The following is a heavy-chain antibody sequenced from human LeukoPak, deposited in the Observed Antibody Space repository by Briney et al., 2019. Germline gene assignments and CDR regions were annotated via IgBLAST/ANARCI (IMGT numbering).Heavy chain of an antibody. CDR1: GGSFSGYY. J-gene: IGHJ4*02. Sequence: SETLSLTCAVYGGSFSGYYWSWIRQPPGKGLEWIGEINRSGSTNYNPSLKSRVTISVDTSKNQFSLKLSSVTAADTAVYYCARQAAQSIAAALGGRYYFDYWGQGTLVTVSS. D-gene: IGHD6-13*01. CDR2: INRSGST. V-gene: IGHV4-34*01. CDR3: ARQAAQSIAAALGGRYYFDY.